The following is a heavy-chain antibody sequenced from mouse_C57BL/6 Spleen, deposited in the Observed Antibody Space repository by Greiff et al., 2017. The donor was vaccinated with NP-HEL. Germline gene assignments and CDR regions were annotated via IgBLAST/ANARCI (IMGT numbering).Heavy chain of an antibody. CDR3: ARRGTTVVAPDWYFDV. Sequence: QVQLQQSGAELVKPGASVKMSCKASGYTFTTYPIEWMKQNHGKSLEWIGNFHPYNDDTKYNEKFKGKATLTVEKSSSTVYLELSRLTSDDSAVYYCARRGTTVVAPDWYFDVWGTGTTVTVAS. J-gene: IGHJ1*03. CDR2: FHPYNDDT. V-gene: IGHV1-47*01. D-gene: IGHD1-1*01. CDR1: GYTFTTYP.